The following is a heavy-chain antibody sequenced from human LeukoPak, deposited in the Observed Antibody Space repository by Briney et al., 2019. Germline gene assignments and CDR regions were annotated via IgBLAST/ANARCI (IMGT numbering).Heavy chain of an antibody. V-gene: IGHV1-18*01. Sequence: ASVKVSCKASGYTFTSYGISWVRQAPGQGLEWMGWISAYNGNTNYAQKLQGRVTMTTDTSTSTAYMELRSLRSDDTAVYYCASAGYSSAWYPNYYGMDVWGQGTTVTVSS. CDR2: ISAYNGNT. J-gene: IGHJ6*02. CDR3: ASAGYSSAWYPNYYGMDV. D-gene: IGHD6-19*01. CDR1: GYTFTSYG.